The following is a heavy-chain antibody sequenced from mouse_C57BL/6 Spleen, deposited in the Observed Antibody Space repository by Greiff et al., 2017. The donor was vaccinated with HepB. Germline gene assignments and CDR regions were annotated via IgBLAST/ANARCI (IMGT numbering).Heavy chain of an antibody. Sequence: EVKLQESGPGLVKPSQSLSLTCSVTGYSITSGYYWNWIRQFPGNKLEWMGYISYDGSNNYNPSLKNRISITRDTSNNQFFLKLNSVTTEDTATYYCARGTGTGFDYWGQGTTLTVSS. J-gene: IGHJ2*01. CDR2: ISYDGSN. V-gene: IGHV3-6*01. D-gene: IGHD4-1*01. CDR3: ARGTGTGFDY. CDR1: GYSITSGYY.